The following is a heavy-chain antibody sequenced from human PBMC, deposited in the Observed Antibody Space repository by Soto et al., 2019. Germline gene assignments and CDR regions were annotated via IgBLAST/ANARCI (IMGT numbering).Heavy chain of an antibody. D-gene: IGHD5-18*01. CDR1: GRTFSINADF. CDR3: ARDRPSEYTYGSSGWSDP. CDR2: IDNGGNT. Sequence: PSETLSLTCTVSGRTFSINADFWYLAWIRQPPGKGLEWIGSIDNGGNTYYNPPLKSRVIISVDKSKNQFSLELTSVTAADTAVYFCARDRPSEYTYGSSGWSDPWGQGTLVTVSS. V-gene: IGHV4-39*07. J-gene: IGHJ5*02.